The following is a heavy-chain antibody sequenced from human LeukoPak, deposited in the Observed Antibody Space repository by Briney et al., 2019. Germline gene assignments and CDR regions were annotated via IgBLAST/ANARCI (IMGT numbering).Heavy chain of an antibody. CDR2: IKQDGSEK. J-gene: IGHJ2*01. V-gene: IGHV3-7*05. CDR1: GFTFGSYW. D-gene: IGHD3-16*02. CDR3: ARDYDYVWGSYRHWYFDL. Sequence: PGGSLRLSCAVSGFTFGSYWMSWVRQAPGKGLEWVANIKQDGSEKYYLDSVKGRFTISRDNAKNSLYLQMNSLRAEDTAVYYCARDYDYVWGSYRHWYFDLWGRGTLVTVSS.